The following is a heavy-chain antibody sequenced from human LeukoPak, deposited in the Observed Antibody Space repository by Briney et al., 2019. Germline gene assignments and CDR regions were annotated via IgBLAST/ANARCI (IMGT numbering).Heavy chain of an antibody. CDR1: GFTFSSYG. CDR3: AKDRVAGYYYYGMDV. CDR2: ISYDGSNK. J-gene: IGHJ6*02. Sequence: GRSLRLSCAASGFTFSSYGMHWVRQAPGKGLEWVAVISYDGSNKYYADSVKGRFTISRGNSKNTLYLQMNSLRAEDTAVYYCAKDRVAGYYYYGMDVWGQGTTVTVSS. D-gene: IGHD6-19*01. V-gene: IGHV3-30*18.